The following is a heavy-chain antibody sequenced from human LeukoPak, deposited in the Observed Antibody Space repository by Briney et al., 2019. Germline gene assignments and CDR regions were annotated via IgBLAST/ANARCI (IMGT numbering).Heavy chain of an antibody. CDR3: TRQWITGEHPTYDY. V-gene: IGHV3-73*01. J-gene: IGHJ4*02. D-gene: IGHD1-1*01. Sequence: GGSLRLSCAASGFTFSGSAMHWVRQASGKGLEWVGRIRSKANSYATAYAASVKGRFTISRDDSKNTAYLQMNSLKTEDTAVYYCTRQWITGEHPTYDYWGQGTLVTVSS. CDR1: GFTFSGSA. CDR2: IRSKANSYAT.